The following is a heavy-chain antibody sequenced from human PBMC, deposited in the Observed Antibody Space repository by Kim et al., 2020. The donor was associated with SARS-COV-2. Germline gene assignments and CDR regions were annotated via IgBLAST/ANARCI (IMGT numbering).Heavy chain of an antibody. CDR1: GGSISSSSYY. Sequence: SETLSLTCTVSGGSISSSSYYWGWLRQPPGKGLEWIGSIDYSGSTYYNPSLKSRVTISVDTSKNQFSLKLSSVTAADTAVYYCASIGSHYYYYGMDVWGQGTTVTVSS. D-gene: IGHD1-26*01. J-gene: IGHJ6*02. V-gene: IGHV4-39*01. CDR2: IDYSGST. CDR3: ASIGSHYYYYGMDV.